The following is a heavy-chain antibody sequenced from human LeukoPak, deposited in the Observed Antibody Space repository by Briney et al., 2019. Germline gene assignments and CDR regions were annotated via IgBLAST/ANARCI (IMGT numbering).Heavy chain of an antibody. D-gene: IGHD2-15*01. CDR2: IWYDGSNK. CDR1: GFTFSSYG. V-gene: IGHV3-30*02. Sequence: GGSLRLSCAASGFTFSSYGMHWVRQAPGKGLEWVAFIWYDGSNKYYADSVKGRFTISRDNSKNTLYLQMNSLRSEDTAVYYCAGYPEIVVVVAATRALAFDIWGQGTMVTVSS. J-gene: IGHJ3*02. CDR3: AGYPEIVVVVAATRALAFDI.